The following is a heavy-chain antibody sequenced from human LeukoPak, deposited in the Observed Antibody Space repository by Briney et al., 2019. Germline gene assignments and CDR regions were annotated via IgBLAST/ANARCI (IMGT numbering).Heavy chain of an antibody. D-gene: IGHD6-13*01. Sequence: SETLSLTCAVYGGSFSGYYWSWIRQPPGKGLEWIGEINHTGSTNYNPSLKSRVTISVDTSKNQFSLKLSSVTAADTAVYYCARGVAAAGNYWGQGTLVTVSS. V-gene: IGHV4-34*01. CDR1: GGSFSGYY. J-gene: IGHJ4*02. CDR3: ARGVAAAGNY. CDR2: INHTGST.